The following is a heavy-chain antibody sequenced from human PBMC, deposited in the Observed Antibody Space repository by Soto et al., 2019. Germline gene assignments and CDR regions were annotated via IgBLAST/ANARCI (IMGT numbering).Heavy chain of an antibody. CDR3: ARDPCGSDCYSGLDY. D-gene: IGHD2-21*02. J-gene: IGHJ4*02. V-gene: IGHV4-61*01. CDR2: ISYNGRT. CDR1: SGSITGDSYY. Sequence: SETLSLTCNVSSGSITGDSYYWTWIRQPPGKGLEWLGYISYNGRTSYNPSPKSRVTISVDTSRKQFFLRLTSVTAADTAIYYCARDPCGSDCYSGLDYWGQGSLVTVSS.